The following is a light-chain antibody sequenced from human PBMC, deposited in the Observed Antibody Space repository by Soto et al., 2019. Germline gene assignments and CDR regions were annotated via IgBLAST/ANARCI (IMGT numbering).Light chain of an antibody. V-gene: IGKV1-39*01. CDR3: QQSYSNPPT. Sequence: DIQMTQSPSSLSASVGDRVTITCRASQSIRTYLNWYQQKPGKAPKFLIYAASTLQSGVPSRFSGSGSGTDFTLTISSLQPEDFATYYCQQSYSNPPTFGQGTKVEIK. CDR2: AAS. CDR1: QSIRTY. J-gene: IGKJ1*01.